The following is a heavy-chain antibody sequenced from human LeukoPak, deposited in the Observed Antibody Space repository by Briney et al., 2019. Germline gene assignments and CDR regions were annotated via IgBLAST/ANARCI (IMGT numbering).Heavy chain of an antibody. D-gene: IGHD6-19*01. CDR1: GFTFSSYA. J-gene: IGHJ5*02. V-gene: IGHV3-21*01. CDR3: ARDRSSLKYSSGWYDWFDP. CDR2: ISSSSSYI. Sequence: GGSLRLSCAASGFTFSSYAMSWVRQAPGKGLEWVSSISSSSSYIYYADSVKGRFTISRDNAKNSLYLQMNSLRAEDTAVYYCARDRSSLKYSSGWYDWFDPWGQGTLVTVSS.